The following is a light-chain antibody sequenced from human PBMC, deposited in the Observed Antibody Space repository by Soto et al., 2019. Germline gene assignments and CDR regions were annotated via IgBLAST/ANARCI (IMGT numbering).Light chain of an antibody. CDR1: QSVTTNY. J-gene: IGKJ1*01. CDR2: GAS. V-gene: IGKV3D-20*02. CDR3: QQRSNWPRT. Sequence: EIVLTQSPGTLSLSPGERATLSCRASQSVTTNYLAWYQQKPGQAPRLLIYGASSRATGIPDRFSGSGSGTDFTLTISGLEPEDFAVYYCQQRSNWPRTFGQGTKVEIK.